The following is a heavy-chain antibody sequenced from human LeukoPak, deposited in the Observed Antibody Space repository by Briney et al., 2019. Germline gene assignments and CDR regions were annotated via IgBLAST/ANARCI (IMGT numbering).Heavy chain of an antibody. CDR2: FNPNSGGS. J-gene: IGHJ4*02. D-gene: IGHD7-27*01. Sequence: ASVKVSCKASGYPFTGHYMHWVRQAPGQGLEWMGWFNPNSGGSDYAQKFQGRATMTRDTSISTAYMELTSLRSDDTAVYYCARENWVYDYWGQGTLVTVSS. V-gene: IGHV1-2*02. CDR3: ARENWVYDY. CDR1: GYPFTGHY.